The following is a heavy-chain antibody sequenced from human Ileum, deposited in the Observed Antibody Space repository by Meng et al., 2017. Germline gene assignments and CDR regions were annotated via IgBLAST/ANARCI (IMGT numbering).Heavy chain of an antibody. CDR1: GFTFSSYA. Sequence: GESLKISCAASGFTFSSYAMHWVRQAPGKGLEWVAVISYDGSNKYYADSVKGRFTISRDNSKNTLYLQMNSLRAEDTAVYYCARYRDYDFWSGYLFRYGMDVWGQGTTVTVSS. J-gene: IGHJ6*02. V-gene: IGHV3-30*01. CDR2: ISYDGSNK. D-gene: IGHD3-3*01. CDR3: ARYRDYDFWSGYLFRYGMDV.